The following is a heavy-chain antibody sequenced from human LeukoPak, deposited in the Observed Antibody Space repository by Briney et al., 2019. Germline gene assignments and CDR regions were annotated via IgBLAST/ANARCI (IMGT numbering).Heavy chain of an antibody. D-gene: IGHD2-15*01. CDR1: GGSISSSSYY. CDR2: IYYSGST. Sequence: SETLSLTCTVSGGSISSSSYYWGWIRQPPGKGLEWIGSIYYSGSTYYNPSLKSRVTIPVDSSKNQYSLRLSFVTAADTAVYYCARGYCSGGNCSSSGDYFDSWGQGILVTVSS. CDR3: ARGYCSGGNCSSSGDYFDS. J-gene: IGHJ4*02. V-gene: IGHV4-39*07.